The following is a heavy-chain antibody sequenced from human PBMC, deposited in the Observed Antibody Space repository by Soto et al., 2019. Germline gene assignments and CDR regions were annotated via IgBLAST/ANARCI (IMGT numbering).Heavy chain of an antibody. CDR2: ISITGGST. Sequence: PGGSLRLSCSASGFTFSSYVMHWVRQAPGKGLEYVSAISITGGSTYYADSVKGRFTISRDNSKNILYLQMSSLRPEDTAVYYCARGVVSTGYFDYWGQGALVTVSS. CDR1: GFTFSSYV. CDR3: ARGVVSTGYFDY. V-gene: IGHV3-64D*08. J-gene: IGHJ4*02. D-gene: IGHD5-12*01.